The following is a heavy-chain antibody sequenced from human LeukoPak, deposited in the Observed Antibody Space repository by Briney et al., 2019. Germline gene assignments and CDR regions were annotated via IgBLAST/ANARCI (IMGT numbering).Heavy chain of an antibody. Sequence: GGSLRLSCAASGFPFSDVWMSRVRQAPGKGLEWVGRIKRKTDGGTADYAAPVKGRFTFSRDDSKNTLYLQMNSLKTEDTAVYYCTTDWYYYDSSGYYPIFWGQGTLVTVSS. V-gene: IGHV3-15*01. CDR3: TTDWYYYDSSGYYPIF. CDR2: IKRKTDGGTA. CDR1: GFPFSDVW. J-gene: IGHJ4*02. D-gene: IGHD3-22*01.